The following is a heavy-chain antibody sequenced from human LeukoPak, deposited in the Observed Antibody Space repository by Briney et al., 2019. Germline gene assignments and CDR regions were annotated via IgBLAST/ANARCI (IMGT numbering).Heavy chain of an antibody. CDR2: ISYDGSNK. Sequence: GRSLSLSCAASGFTFSSYAMHWVRQAPGKGLEWVAVISYDGSNKYYADSVKGRFTISRDNSKNTLYLQMNSLRAEDTAVYYCARGSGIAVAGTSSPFDYWGQGTLVTVSS. CDR3: ARGSGIAVAGTSSPFDY. D-gene: IGHD6-19*01. CDR1: GFTFSSYA. J-gene: IGHJ4*02. V-gene: IGHV3-30-3*01.